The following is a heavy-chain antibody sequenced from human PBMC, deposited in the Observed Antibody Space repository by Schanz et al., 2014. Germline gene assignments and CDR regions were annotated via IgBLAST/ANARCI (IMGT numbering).Heavy chain of an antibody. CDR3: TTQQLGSHYLYGMDV. Sequence: QVQLVQSGAEVKKPGSSMKVSCKASGGTFNSYTINWVRQAPGQGLEWMGRIIPILGIANYAQKFQGRVTITADRSTSTAYMELSSLRSEDTAVYYCTTQQLGSHYLYGMDVWGQGTTVTVS. J-gene: IGHJ6*02. CDR2: IIPILGIA. D-gene: IGHD6-13*01. CDR1: GGTFNSYT. V-gene: IGHV1-69*02.